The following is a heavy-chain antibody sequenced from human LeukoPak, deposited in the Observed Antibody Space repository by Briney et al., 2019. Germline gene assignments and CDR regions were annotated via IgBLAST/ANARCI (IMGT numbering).Heavy chain of an antibody. CDR1: GFTFSSYE. CDR3: ARSRRDNYYYYYGMDV. CDR2: ISSSDTTI. V-gene: IGHV3-48*03. D-gene: IGHD5-24*01. Sequence: GGSLRLSCAASGFTFSSYEMTWVRQAPGKGLEWVSNISSSDTTIHYADSVKGRFTISRDNARNSLYLQMNGLRAEDTAVYYCARSRRDNYYYYYGMDVWGQGTTVTVSS. J-gene: IGHJ6*02.